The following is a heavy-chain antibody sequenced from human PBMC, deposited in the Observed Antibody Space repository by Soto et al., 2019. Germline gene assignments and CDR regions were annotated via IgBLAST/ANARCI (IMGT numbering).Heavy chain of an antibody. Sequence: RGESLKISCEGSGYTFTSYWIAWVRQMPGKGMEWMGIIFPGDSDTRYSPSFQGQVTISADKSIRTAYLQWSSLKASDTALYYCARRAYSTEDLDYWGQGTPVTVSS. CDR3: ARRAYSTEDLDY. V-gene: IGHV5-51*01. CDR1: GYTFTSYW. D-gene: IGHD6-13*01. J-gene: IGHJ4*02. CDR2: IFPGDSDT.